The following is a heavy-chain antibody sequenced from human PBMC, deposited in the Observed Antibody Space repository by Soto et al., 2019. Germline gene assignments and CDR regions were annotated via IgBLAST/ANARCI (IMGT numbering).Heavy chain of an antibody. Sequence: GGSLRLSCAASGFTFSSYGMHWVRQAPGKGLEWVAVIWYDGSNKYYADSVKGRFTISRDNSKNTLYLQMNSLRAEDTAVYYCARDAVSAAREYNWFAPWGQGTLVTVSS. V-gene: IGHV3-33*01. CDR2: IWYDGSNK. D-gene: IGHD2-2*01. CDR3: ARDAVSAAREYNWFAP. CDR1: GFTFSSYG. J-gene: IGHJ5*02.